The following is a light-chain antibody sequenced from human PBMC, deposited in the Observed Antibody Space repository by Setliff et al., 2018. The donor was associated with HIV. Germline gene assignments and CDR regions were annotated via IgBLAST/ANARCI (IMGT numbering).Light chain of an antibody. CDR1: SSDVGAYNY. CDR3: TSYTSNSTPV. J-gene: IGLJ1*01. Sequence: QSALPQPASVSGSPGQSITVSCTGTSSDVGAYNYVSWYQQHPGKAPKLMIHEVSNRPSGVSNRFSGSKSGNTASLTISGLQAEDEADYYCTSYTSNSTPVFGTGTKVTVL. CDR2: EVS. V-gene: IGLV2-14*01.